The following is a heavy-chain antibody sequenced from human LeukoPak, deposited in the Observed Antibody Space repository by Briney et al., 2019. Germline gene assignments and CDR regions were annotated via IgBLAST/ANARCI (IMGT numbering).Heavy chain of an antibody. D-gene: IGHD7-27*01. CDR2: ITSNGDTT. CDR1: GFAFSSYA. CDR3: LKDRLGTGDY. Sequence: GGSLRLSCSASGFAFSSYAMHWVRQAPGKGLEYVSSITSNGDTTYYTDSVKGRFTISRDNSKNTLYLQMSSLRAEDTAVYYCLKDRLGTGDYWGQGTLVSVSS. V-gene: IGHV3-64D*06. J-gene: IGHJ4*02.